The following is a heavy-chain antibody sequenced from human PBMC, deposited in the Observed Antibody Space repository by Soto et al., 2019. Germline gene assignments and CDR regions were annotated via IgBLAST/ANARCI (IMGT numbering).Heavy chain of an antibody. CDR1: GGSITSYY. V-gene: IGHV4-59*08. CDR2: IYYSGST. J-gene: IGHJ4*02. Sequence: SETLSLTCTVSGGSITSYYWSWIRQPPGKGLECIGYIYYSGSTNYSPSLKSRVTISVDTSKNQFSLKLISVTAADTAVYYCARHHDSWGQGTLVTVSS. CDR3: ARHHDS.